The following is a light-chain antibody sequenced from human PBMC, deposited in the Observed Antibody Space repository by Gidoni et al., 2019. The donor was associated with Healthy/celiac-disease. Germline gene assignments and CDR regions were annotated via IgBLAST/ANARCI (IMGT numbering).Light chain of an antibody. Sequence: QSALTQPAFVSGSPGQSITISCTGTSSDVGGYNYVSWYQQHPGKAPKLMIYEVSNRPSGVPDRFSGSKSGNTASLTISGLQAEDEADYYCSSYTSSSTLIYVFGTGTKVTVL. CDR3: SSYTSSSTLIYV. CDR2: EVS. CDR1: SSDVGGYNY. J-gene: IGLJ1*01. V-gene: IGLV2-14*01.